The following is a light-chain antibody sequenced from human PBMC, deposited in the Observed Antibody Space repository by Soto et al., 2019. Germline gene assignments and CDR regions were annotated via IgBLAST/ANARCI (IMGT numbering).Light chain of an antibody. Sequence: EIVMTQSPATLSVSPGERATLSCRASQSVSSNLAWYQQKPGQAPRLLIYGASTRDPGIPARFSGSGSGTEFTLTISSLQSEDFAVYYCQQYNNWPPVTFGQGTKLEIK. CDR3: QQYNNWPPVT. J-gene: IGKJ2*01. CDR1: QSVSSN. V-gene: IGKV3-15*01. CDR2: GAS.